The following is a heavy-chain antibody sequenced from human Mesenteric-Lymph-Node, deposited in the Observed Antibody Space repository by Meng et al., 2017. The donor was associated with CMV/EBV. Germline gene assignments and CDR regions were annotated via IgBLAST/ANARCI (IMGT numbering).Heavy chain of an antibody. CDR2: IGTAGDT. D-gene: IGHD2-2*01. J-gene: IGHJ6*02. CDR1: GFTFSSYD. V-gene: IGHV3-13*01. CDR3: ARFASLYCSSISCSGTYYYGLDV. Sequence: GGSLRLSCAASGFTFSSYDMHWVRQATGKGLEWVSAIGTAGDTYYPGSVKGRFTISRDNAKNSLYLQMNSLRAEDTAVYYCARFASLYCSSISCSGTYYYGLDVWGQGTTVTVSS.